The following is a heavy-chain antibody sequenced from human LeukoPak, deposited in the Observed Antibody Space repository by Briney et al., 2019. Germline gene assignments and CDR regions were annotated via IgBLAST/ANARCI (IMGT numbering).Heavy chain of an antibody. CDR1: GDPITSSNW. D-gene: IGHD1-14*01. Sequence: SETLSLTCAVSGDPITSSNWWSWVRQPPGKGLEWIGEIWHSGSTNYNPSLRSRVAISVDKSKNQFSLKLSSVTAADTAMYYCAFYNRGWYFDYWGQGTLVTVSS. V-gene: IGHV4-4*02. CDR3: AFYNRGWYFDY. CDR2: IWHSGST. J-gene: IGHJ4*02.